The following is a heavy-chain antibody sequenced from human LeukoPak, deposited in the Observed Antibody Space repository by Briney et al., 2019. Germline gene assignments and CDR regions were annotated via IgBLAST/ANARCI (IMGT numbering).Heavy chain of an antibody. CDR2: IYPGDSDT. V-gene: IGHV5-51*01. Sequence: GESLKISCKGSGYSFTSYWIGWVRQMSGKGLEWMGIIYPGDSDTRYSPSFQGQVTISADKSISTAYLQWSSLKASDTAMYYCARASPYYYDSSGYYYFDIWGQGTMVTVSS. J-gene: IGHJ3*02. CDR3: ARASPYYYDSSGYYYFDI. D-gene: IGHD3-22*01. CDR1: GYSFTSYW.